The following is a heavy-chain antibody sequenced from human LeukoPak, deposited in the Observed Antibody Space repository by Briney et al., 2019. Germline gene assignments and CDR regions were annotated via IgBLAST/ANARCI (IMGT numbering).Heavy chain of an antibody. J-gene: IGHJ4*02. CDR1: GFTFSSYA. D-gene: IGHD3-22*01. Sequence: GGSLRLSCAASGFTFSSYAMSWVRQAPGKGLEWVSAISGSGGSTYYADSVKGRFTISRDNSKNTLYLQMNSLRAEDTAVYYCAKGGSYYYDSSGYYGYWGQGTLVTVS. CDR2: ISGSGGST. V-gene: IGHV3-23*01. CDR3: AKGGSYYYDSSGYYGY.